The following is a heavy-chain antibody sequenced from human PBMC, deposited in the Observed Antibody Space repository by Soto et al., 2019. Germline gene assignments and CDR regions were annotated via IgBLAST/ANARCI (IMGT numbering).Heavy chain of an antibody. CDR1: GFTFSSYA. D-gene: IGHD4-17*01. J-gene: IGHJ4*02. CDR2: ISGSGGST. CDR3: AKDGMTVTTPHLN. Sequence: EVQLLESGGGLVQPGGSLRLSCAASGFTFSSYAMSWVRQAPGKGLEWVSAISGSGGSTYYADSVKGRFTISRDNSKNTLYLQINSLRAEDTAVSYCAKDGMTVTTPHLNWGQGTLVTVSS. V-gene: IGHV3-23*01.